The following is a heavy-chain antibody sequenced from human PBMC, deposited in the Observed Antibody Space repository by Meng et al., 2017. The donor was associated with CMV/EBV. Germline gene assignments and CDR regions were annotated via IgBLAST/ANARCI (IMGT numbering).Heavy chain of an antibody. CDR1: GGSISSYY. J-gene: IGHJ3*02. CDR2: IYYSGST. CDR3: ARGATVSAFDI. V-gene: IGHV4-59*01. Sequence: SETLSLTCTVSGGSISSYYWSWIRQPPGKGLERIGYIYYSGSTNYNPSLKSRVTISIDTSKNQFSLKLSSVAAADTAVYYCARGATVSAFDIWGQGTMVTVSS. D-gene: IGHD4-11*01.